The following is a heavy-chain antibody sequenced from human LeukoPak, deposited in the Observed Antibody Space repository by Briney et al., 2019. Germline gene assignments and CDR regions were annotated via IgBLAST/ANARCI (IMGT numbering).Heavy chain of an antibody. J-gene: IGHJ4*02. CDR3: ARFHYDSRGYYKRVDY. D-gene: IGHD3-22*01. Sequence: ASVKVSCKASGYTFTGYYMHWVRQAPGQGLEWMGRINPNSGGTNYAQKFQGRVTMTRDTSISTAYMELSRLRSDDTAVYYCARFHYDSRGYYKRVDYWGQGTLVTVSS. CDR1: GYTFTGYY. CDR2: INPNSGGT. V-gene: IGHV1-2*06.